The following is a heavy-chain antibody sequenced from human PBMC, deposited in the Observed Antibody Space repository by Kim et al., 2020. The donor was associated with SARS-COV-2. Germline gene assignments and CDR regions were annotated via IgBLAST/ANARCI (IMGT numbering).Heavy chain of an antibody. D-gene: IGHD2-21*02. CDR3: AKGGPYCGGDCYFVS. V-gene: IGHV3-23*01. J-gene: IGHJ4*02. CDR2: IGGSGGST. CDR1: GFIFSHHA. Sequence: GSLRLSCAASGFIFSHHAMSWVRQAPGKGLEWVAVIGGSGGSTDYADSVKGRFAISRDNSKNTVFLQMNSLRVDDTAVYYCAKGGPYCGGDCYFVSWGQGTLVTVSS.